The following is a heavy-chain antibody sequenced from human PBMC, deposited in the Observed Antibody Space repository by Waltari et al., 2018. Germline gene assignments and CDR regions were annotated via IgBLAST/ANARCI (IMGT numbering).Heavy chain of an antibody. CDR3: AREGIAARDAFDI. CDR1: GFTFSSYI. J-gene: IGHJ3*02. CDR2: ISSSSSYI. D-gene: IGHD6-6*01. Sequence: EVQLVESGGGLVKPGGSLRLSCAASGFTFSSYIMNWVRQAPGKGLEWVASISSSSSYIYYADSVKGRFTISRDNAKNSLYLQMNSLRAEDTAVYYCAREGIAARDAFDIWGQGTMVTVSS. V-gene: IGHV3-21*01.